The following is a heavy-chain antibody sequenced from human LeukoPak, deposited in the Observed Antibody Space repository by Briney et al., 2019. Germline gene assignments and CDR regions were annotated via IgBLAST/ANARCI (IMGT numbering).Heavy chain of an antibody. CDR2: IYYSGST. CDR1: GGSISSGDYY. J-gene: IGHJ4*02. CDR3: ARGGPIRYQLPQSYFDY. V-gene: IGHV4-30-4*01. D-gene: IGHD2-2*01. Sequence: SQTLSLTCTVSGGSISSGDYYWSWIRQPPGKGLEWIGYIYYSGSTYYNPSLKSRVTISVDTSKNQFFLKLSSVTAADTAVYYCARGGPIRYQLPQSYFDYWGQGTLVTVSS.